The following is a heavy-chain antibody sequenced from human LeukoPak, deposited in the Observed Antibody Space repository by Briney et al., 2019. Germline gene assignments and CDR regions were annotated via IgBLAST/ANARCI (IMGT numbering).Heavy chain of an antibody. J-gene: IGHJ4*02. D-gene: IGHD4-17*01. CDR1: GFTFSSYN. CDR2: ISSSSSYI. CDR3: ARGRMDDYGDYPDY. Sequence: GGSLRLSCAASGFTFSSYNMNWVRQAPGKGLEWVSSISSSSSYIYYADSVKGRFTISRDNAKNSLYLQMNSLRAEDTAVCYWARGRMDDYGDYPDYWGQGTVVTVAS. V-gene: IGHV3-21*01.